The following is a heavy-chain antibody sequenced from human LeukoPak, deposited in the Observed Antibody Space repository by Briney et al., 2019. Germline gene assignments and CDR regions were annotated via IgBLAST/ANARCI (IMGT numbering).Heavy chain of an antibody. J-gene: IGHJ6*03. CDR3: ARDLGGSGDSGAPWYYYYMDV. CDR1: GFTVSSNY. D-gene: IGHD3-10*01. Sequence: GGSLRLSCAASGFTVSSNYMXXXXXXPXXXXXXXSXXXXXXSTYYADSVKGRXXXSRDNSKNTLYLQMNSLRAEDTAVYYCARDLGGSGDSGAPWYYYYMDVWGKGTTVTVSS. V-gene: IGHV3-53*01. CDR2: XXXXXST.